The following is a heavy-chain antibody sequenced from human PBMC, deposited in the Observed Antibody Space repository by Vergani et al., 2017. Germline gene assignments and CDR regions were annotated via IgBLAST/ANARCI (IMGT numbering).Heavy chain of an antibody. D-gene: IGHD6-19*01. J-gene: IGHJ6*03. Sequence: EVQLVESGGGLVQPGRSLRLSCTASGFTFGDYAMSWFRQAPGKGLEWVGFIRSKAYGGTTEYAASVKGRFTISRDDSKSIAYLEMNSLKTEDTAVYYCSRGASSGWTNYYYMDVWGKGTTVTVSS. CDR2: IRSKAYGGTT. V-gene: IGHV3-49*03. CDR3: SRGASSGWTNYYYMDV. CDR1: GFTFGDYA.